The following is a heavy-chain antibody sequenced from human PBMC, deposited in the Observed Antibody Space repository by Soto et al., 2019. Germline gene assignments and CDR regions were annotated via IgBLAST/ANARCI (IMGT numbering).Heavy chain of an antibody. CDR2: ISSSSSTI. V-gene: IGHV3-48*02. CDR3: ARDTTDSSGYYPNWFDP. CDR1: GFTFSSYS. D-gene: IGHD3-22*01. J-gene: IGHJ5*02. Sequence: GVSLRLSCAASGFTFSSYSMNWVRQAPGKGLEWVSYISSSSSTIYYADSVKGRFTISRDNAKNSLYLQMNSLRDEDTAVYYCARDTTDSSGYYPNWFDPWGQEPWSPSPQ.